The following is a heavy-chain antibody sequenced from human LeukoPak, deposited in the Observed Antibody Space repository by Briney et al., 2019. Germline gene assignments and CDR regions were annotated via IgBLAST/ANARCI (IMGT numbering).Heavy chain of an antibody. CDR3: AKSRGINDNSGWRTFDN. CDR1: GLTFNIYT. V-gene: IGHV3-23*01. D-gene: IGHD6-19*01. J-gene: IGHJ4*02. Sequence: KTGGSLRLSCAASGLTFNIYTMSWVRQAPGKGLEWVSIISADGDSTYYADSVKGRFTISRDNSKSTLYLQMNSLRAEDTAMYYCAKSRGINDNSGWRTFDNWGQGTLVTVSS. CDR2: ISADGDST.